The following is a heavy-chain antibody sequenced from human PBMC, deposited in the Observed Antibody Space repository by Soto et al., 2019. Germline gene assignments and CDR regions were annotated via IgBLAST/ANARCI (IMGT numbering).Heavy chain of an antibody. D-gene: IGHD3-3*01. V-gene: IGHV3-11*01. Sequence: PGGSLRLSCEASGFTFSYYYMTWIRQAPGKGLEWVSYISSRDNAVYYADSVKGRFTISRDNAKNSLYLQMNSLRAEDRAVYYCARVSFGNDRYDMDVCGQGSRVSISS. CDR1: GFTFSYYY. CDR2: ISSRDNAV. J-gene: IGHJ6*02. CDR3: ARVSFGNDRYDMDV.